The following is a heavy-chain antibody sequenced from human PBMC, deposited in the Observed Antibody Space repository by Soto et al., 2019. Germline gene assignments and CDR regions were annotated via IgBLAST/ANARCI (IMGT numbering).Heavy chain of an antibody. J-gene: IGHJ5*02. D-gene: IGHD3-16*02. CDR3: ARIVIGGSNWFDP. Sequence: SETLSLTCVVSGGSLSSYYWSWIRQPPGKGLEWIGYIYHSGSTYYSPSLQSRITMSVDTSKNHFSQKVNYVTAADTAIYYCARIVIGGSNWFDPWGQGTLVTVSS. CDR1: GGSLSSYY. CDR2: IYHSGST. V-gene: IGHV4-59*04.